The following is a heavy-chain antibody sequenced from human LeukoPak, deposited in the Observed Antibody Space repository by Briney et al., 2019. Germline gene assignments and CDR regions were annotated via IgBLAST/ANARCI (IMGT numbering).Heavy chain of an antibody. J-gene: IGHJ3*02. D-gene: IGHD5-18*01. CDR3: ARATLERYSYEMATDAFDI. CDR2: IYHSGST. Sequence: SETLSLTCAVSGGSISSGGYSWSWIRQPPGKGLEWIGYIYHSGSTYYNPSLKSRVTISVDTSKNQFSLKLSSVTAADMAVYYCARATLERYSYEMATDAFDIWGQGTMVTVSS. CDR1: GGSISSGGYS. V-gene: IGHV4-30-2*01.